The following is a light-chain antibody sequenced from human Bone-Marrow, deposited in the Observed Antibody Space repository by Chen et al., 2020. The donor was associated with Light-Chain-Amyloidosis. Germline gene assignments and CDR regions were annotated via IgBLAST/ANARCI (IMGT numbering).Light chain of an antibody. Sequence: DIVMTQSPLSLPVTPGEAAAISCRSSQSLLHSNGNTYLDWFLQKPGQSPQLLISFGSNRASGVPDRYSGSGSGTDFTLKISRVEADDVGVYYCMQALQGPFTFGPGTKVDIK. CDR3: MQALQGPFT. J-gene: IGKJ3*01. V-gene: IGKV2-28*01. CDR1: QSLLHSNGNTY. CDR2: FGS.